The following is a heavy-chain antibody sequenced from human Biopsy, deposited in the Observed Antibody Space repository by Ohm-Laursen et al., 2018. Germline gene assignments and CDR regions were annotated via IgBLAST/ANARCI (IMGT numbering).Heavy chain of an antibody. J-gene: IGHJ5*02. V-gene: IGHV1-69*04. D-gene: IGHD3-10*01. CDR2: IIPIVGIT. CDR1: GDTFSRSA. Sequence: SVKVSCKASGDTFSRSAFFWVRQAPGQGLVYLGRIIPIVGITNHAQTFQGRITLTADKATSTAYMELSSLGSDDTAVYYCATDTLMAQNLVPGENWFDPWGQGTLVTVSS. CDR3: ATDTLMAQNLVPGENWFDP.